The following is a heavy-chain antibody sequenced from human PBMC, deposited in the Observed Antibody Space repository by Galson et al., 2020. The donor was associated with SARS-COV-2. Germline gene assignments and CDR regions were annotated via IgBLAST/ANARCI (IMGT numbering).Heavy chain of an antibody. CDR3: ARGKWELLLEYAFDI. CDR2: IYYSGST. Sequence: SETLSLTCTVSGGSISSGGYYWSWIRQHPGKGLEWIGYIYYSGSTYYNPSLKSRVTISVDTYKNQFSLKLSSVTAADTAVYYCARGKWELLLEYAFDIWGQGTMVTVSS. CDR1: GGSISSGGYY. D-gene: IGHD1-26*01. J-gene: IGHJ3*02. V-gene: IGHV4-31*03.